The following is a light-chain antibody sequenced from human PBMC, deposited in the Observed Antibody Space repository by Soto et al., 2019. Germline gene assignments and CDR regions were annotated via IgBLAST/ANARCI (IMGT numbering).Light chain of an antibody. CDR2: GAS. CDR1: DNINTF. CDR3: QQNYSLPVT. J-gene: IGKJ5*01. V-gene: IGKV1-39*01. Sequence: IQMTQSPSSLSASIGDRVTITCRASDNINTFLNWYHQRPGKAPDLLIYGASSLKTGVPSRFSGSGSGTHFTLTIAGLQAADFATYYCQQNYSLPVTFSQGTRLEIK.